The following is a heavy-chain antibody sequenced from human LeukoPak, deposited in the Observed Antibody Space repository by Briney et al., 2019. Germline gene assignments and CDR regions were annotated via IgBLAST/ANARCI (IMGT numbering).Heavy chain of an antibody. V-gene: IGHV4-31*03. J-gene: IGHJ6*02. CDR1: GGSISSGGYS. CDR2: IYCSGST. D-gene: IGHD3-3*01. CDR3: ARDRAGSAIFGVVITASMDV. Sequence: SETLSLTCTVSGGSISSGGYSWSWIRQHPGKGLEWIGYIYCSGSTYYNPSLKSRVTISVDTSKNQFSLKLSSVTAADTAVYYCARDRAGSAIFGVVITASMDVWGQGTTVTVSS.